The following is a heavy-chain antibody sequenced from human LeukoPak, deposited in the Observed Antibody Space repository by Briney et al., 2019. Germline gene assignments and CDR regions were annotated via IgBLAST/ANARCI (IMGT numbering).Heavy chain of an antibody. D-gene: IGHD3-16*01. V-gene: IGHV3-23*01. CDR2: ISGSGGST. J-gene: IGHJ4*02. Sequence: GGSLRLSCAASGFTFSSYAMSWVRQAPGKGLEWDSAISGSGGSTYYTDSVKGRFTISRDNSKNTLYLQMNRLRAEDTAVYYCAKGVYTWYYFDYWGQGTLVTVSS. CDR1: GFTFSSYA. CDR3: AKGVYTWYYFDY.